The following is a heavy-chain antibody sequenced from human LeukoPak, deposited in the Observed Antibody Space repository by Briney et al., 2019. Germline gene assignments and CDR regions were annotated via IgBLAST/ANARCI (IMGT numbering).Heavy chain of an antibody. CDR2: ISAYNGNR. CDR3: ARCPAYDSSGSLNWFDP. Sequence: ASVKVSCKASGYTFTSYGITWVRQAPGQGLEWMGWISAYNGNRNYAQKIQGRVTLTTDTSTSTAYMELRSLRSDDTAVYYCARCPAYDSSGSLNWFDPWGRGTLVTVSS. D-gene: IGHD3-22*01. V-gene: IGHV1-18*01. CDR1: GYTFTSYG. J-gene: IGHJ5*02.